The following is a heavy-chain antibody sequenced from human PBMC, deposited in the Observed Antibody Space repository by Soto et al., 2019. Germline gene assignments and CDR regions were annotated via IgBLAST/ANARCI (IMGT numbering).Heavy chain of an antibody. CDR2: INHSGST. J-gene: IGHJ6*03. D-gene: IGHD3-10*01. Sequence: SETLSLTCAVYGGSFSGYYWSWIRQPPGKGLEWIGEINHSGSTNYNPSLKSRVTISVDTSKNQFSLKLSSVTAADTAVYYCARILSYGSGSNFYYYYYYMDVWGKGTTVTVSS. CDR3: ARILSYGSGSNFYYYYYYMDV. V-gene: IGHV4-34*01. CDR1: GGSFSGYY.